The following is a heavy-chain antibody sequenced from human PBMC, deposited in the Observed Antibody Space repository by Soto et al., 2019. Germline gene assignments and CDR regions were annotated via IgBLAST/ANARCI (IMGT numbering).Heavy chain of an antibody. D-gene: IGHD5-12*01. CDR2: INHSGST. CDR3: GRSARASPRGRIDY. J-gene: IGHJ4*02. CDR1: GGSFSGYY. V-gene: IGHV4-34*01. Sequence: SETLSLTCAVYGGSFSGYYWSWIRQPPGKGLEWIGEINHSGSTNYNPSLKSRVTISVDTSKNQFSLKLSSVTAADTAVYYCGRSARASPRGRIDYWGQGTLVTVSS.